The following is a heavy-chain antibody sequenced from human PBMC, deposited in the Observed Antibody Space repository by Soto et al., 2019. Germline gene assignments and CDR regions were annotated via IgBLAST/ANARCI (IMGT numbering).Heavy chain of an antibody. CDR3: AKDSPYSSSSWRAQGMDV. D-gene: IGHD6-6*01. CDR1: GFTFSSYA. CDR2: ISGSGGST. J-gene: IGHJ6*02. Sequence: EVQLLESGGGLVQPGGSLRLSCEASGFTFSSYAMSWVRQAPGKGLEWVSAISGSGGSTYYADSVKGRFTISRDNSKNTLYLQMNSLRAEDTAVYYCAKDSPYSSSSWRAQGMDVWGQGTTVTVSS. V-gene: IGHV3-23*01.